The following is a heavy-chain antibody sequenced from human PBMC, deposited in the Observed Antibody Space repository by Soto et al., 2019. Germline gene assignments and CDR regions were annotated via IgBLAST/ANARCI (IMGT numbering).Heavy chain of an antibody. CDR1: GFNFAGYF. J-gene: IGHJ4*02. V-gene: IGHV1-2*02. Sequence: ASVKVSCKASGFNFAGYFLHWVRQAPGQGLEWMGWINPNSGVTKDAQKFQGRVTMTWETSMKTAYMELVSLRFDDMAVYYCARGVWGSSQEPDSWGQGTRVTVSS. CDR2: INPNSGVT. CDR3: ARGVWGSSQEPDS. D-gene: IGHD3-16*01.